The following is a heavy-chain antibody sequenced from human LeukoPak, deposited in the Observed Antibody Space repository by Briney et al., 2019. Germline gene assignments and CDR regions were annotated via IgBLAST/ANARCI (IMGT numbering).Heavy chain of an antibody. V-gene: IGHV3-30*02. CDR1: GFTFSSYG. J-gene: IGHJ4*02. CDR3: AKVRGSGWYEMYYFDY. Sequence: SCKASGFTFSSYGMHWVRQAPGKGLEWVAFIRYDGSNKYYADSVKGRFTISRDNSKNTLYLQMNSLRAEDTAVYYCAKVRGSGWYEMYYFDYWGQGTLVTVSS. CDR2: IRYDGSNK. D-gene: IGHD6-19*01.